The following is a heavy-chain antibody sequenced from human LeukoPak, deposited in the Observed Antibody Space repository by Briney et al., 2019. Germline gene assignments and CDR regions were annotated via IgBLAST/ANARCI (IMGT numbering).Heavy chain of an antibody. CDR2: IKQDGSDK. Sequence: PGGSLRLSCAASGFTLGSYWMSWVRQAPGKGLEWVANIKQDGSDKYYVDSVKGRFTVSRDNAQNSLYLQINSLRAEDTAVYYCGRVGRSAFDIWGQGTMVTVSS. J-gene: IGHJ3*02. CDR1: GFTLGSYW. CDR3: GRVGRSAFDI. V-gene: IGHV3-7*01.